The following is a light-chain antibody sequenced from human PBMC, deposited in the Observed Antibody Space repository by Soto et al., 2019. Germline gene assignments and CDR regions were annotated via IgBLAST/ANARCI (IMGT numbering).Light chain of an antibody. CDR2: KAS. CDR3: QQSYSTPAT. CDR1: QSISSW. J-gene: IGKJ5*01. V-gene: IGKV1-5*03. Sequence: DIQMTQSPSTLSASVGDRVTIAFRASQSISSWLAWYQQKPGKAPKLLIYKASSLESGVPSRFSGSGSGTDFTLTISSLQPEDFATYYCQQSYSTPATFGQGTRLEIK.